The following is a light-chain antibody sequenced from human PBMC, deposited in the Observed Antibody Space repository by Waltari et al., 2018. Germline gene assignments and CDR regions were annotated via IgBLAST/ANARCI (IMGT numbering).Light chain of an antibody. V-gene: IGLV3-1*01. CDR3: QAWDSSTVV. Sequence: SYELTQPTSVSVFPGQTASIPCSGDKLGDKYACWYQQKPGQSPVLVIYQDSKRPSGIPERFSGSNSGNTATLTISGTQAMDEADYYCQAWDSSTVVFGGGTKLTVL. CDR1: KLGDKY. CDR2: QDS. J-gene: IGLJ2*01.